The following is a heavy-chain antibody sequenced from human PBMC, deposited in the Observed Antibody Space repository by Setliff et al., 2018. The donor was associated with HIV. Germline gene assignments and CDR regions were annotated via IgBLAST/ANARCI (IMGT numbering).Heavy chain of an antibody. V-gene: IGHV4-61*09. CDR3: ARLRRSSGWSFDF. CDR1: GGSISSGSYY. Sequence: SETLSLTCTVSGGSISSGSYYWSWIRQPAGKGLEWIGHIYTSGSTNYNPSLKSRVTISLDTSKNQFSLKLTSVTAADSAVYYCARLRRSSGWSFDFWGQGTLVTVSS. CDR2: IYTSGST. D-gene: IGHD6-19*01. J-gene: IGHJ4*02.